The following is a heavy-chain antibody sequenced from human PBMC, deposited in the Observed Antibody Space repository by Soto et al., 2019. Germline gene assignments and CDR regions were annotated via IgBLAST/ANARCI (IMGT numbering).Heavy chain of an antibody. V-gene: IGHV3-23*01. Sequence: TGGSLRLSCAASGFTFSSYAMSWVRQAPGKGLEWVSAISGSGGSTYYAASVKGRFTISRDNSKNTLYLQMNSLRAEDTAVYYCAKDHLSYFDYWGQGTLVTVSS. J-gene: IGHJ4*02. CDR3: AKDHLSYFDY. CDR1: GFTFSSYA. CDR2: ISGSGGST.